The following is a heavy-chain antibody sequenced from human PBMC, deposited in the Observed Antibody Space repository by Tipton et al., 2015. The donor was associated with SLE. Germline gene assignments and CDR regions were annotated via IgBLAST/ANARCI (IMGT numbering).Heavy chain of an antibody. D-gene: IGHD6-19*01. CDR1: GGSFSGYY. J-gene: IGHJ5*02. V-gene: IGHV4-34*01. Sequence: TLSLTCAVYGGSFSGYYWSWIRQPPGKGLEWIGSIYYSGRTYYNPSLKSRVTISVDTSKNQFSLKLSSVTAADTAVYYCARAAAVAPSDNWFDPWGQGTLVTVSS. CDR3: ARAAAVAPSDNWFDP. CDR2: IYYSGRT.